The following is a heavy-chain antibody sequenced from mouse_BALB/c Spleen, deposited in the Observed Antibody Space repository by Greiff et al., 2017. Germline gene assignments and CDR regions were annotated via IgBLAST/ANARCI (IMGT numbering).Heavy chain of an antibody. Sequence: VKLQQPGAELVKPGTSVKLSCKASGYNFTSYWINWVKLRPGQGLEWIGDIYPGSGSTNYNEKFKSKATLTVDTSSSTAYMQLSSLASEDSALYYCARGLSFAYWGQGTLVTVSA. J-gene: IGHJ3*01. V-gene: IGHV1-55*01. CDR2: IYPGSGST. CDR3: ARGLSFAY. CDR1: GYNFTSYW.